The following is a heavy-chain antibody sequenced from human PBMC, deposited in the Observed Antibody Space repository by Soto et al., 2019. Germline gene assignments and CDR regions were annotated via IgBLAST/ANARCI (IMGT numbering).Heavy chain of an antibody. CDR1: GGSISSYY. Sequence: KTSETLSLTCTVSGGSISSYYWSWIRQPPGKGLEWIGYIYYSGSTNYNPSRKSRVTISVDTSKNQFSLKLSSVTAADTAVYYCAREGYDSTTDVWGQGTTVTVSS. CDR2: IYYSGST. V-gene: IGHV4-59*01. D-gene: IGHD3-22*01. CDR3: AREGYDSTTDV. J-gene: IGHJ6*02.